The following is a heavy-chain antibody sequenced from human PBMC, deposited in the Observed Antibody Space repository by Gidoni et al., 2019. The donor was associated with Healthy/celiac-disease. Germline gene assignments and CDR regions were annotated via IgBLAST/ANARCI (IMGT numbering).Heavy chain of an antibody. CDR1: GYTFTRYG. D-gene: IGHD3-22*01. J-gene: IGHJ3*02. V-gene: IGHV1-18*01. CDR2: ISAYNGNT. CDR3: ARPYYYDSSGSDAFDI. Sequence: QVQLVQSGAEVKKPGASVKVSCKASGYTFTRYGISWVRQAPEPGLEWMGWISAYNGNTNYAQKLQGRVTMTTDTSTSTAYMELRSLRSDDTAVYYCARPYYYDSSGSDAFDIWGQGTMVTVSS.